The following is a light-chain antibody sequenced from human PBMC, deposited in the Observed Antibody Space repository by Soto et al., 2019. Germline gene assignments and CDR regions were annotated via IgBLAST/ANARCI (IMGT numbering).Light chain of an antibody. CDR2: GAS. J-gene: IGKJ4*01. CDR1: QSVTNSF. V-gene: IGKV3-20*01. CDR3: HQYFNPRT. Sequence: EIALAQSPGTLSLSPGERATLSCRASQSVTNSFLAWYQQKPGQAPRLLIYGASRRATGIPDRFTGSGSGTDFTLTISRLEPEDFAVYYCHQYFNPRTFGGGTKVEIK.